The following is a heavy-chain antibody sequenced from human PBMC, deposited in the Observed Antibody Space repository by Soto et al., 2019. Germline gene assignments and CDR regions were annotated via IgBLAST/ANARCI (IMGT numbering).Heavy chain of an antibody. J-gene: IGHJ6*03. CDR2: IYYSGST. CDR1: GGSISSGGYY. Sequence: NPSETLSLTCTVSGGSISSGGYYWSWIRQHPGKGLEWIGYIYYSGSTYYNPSLKSRVTISVDTSKNQFSLKLSSVTAADTAVYYCARVKGATIFDYMDVWGKGTTVTVSS. CDR3: ARVKGATIFDYMDV. V-gene: IGHV4-31*03. D-gene: IGHD3-3*01.